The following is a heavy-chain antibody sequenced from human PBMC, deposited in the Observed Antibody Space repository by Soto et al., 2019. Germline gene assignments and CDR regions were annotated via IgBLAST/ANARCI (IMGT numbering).Heavy chain of an antibody. CDR3: ARFRGSYNDRYFDC. J-gene: IGHJ4*02. CDR1: GGSFSGYY. D-gene: IGHD3-16*01. CDR2: INHSGST. Sequence: SETLSLTCAVYGGSFSGYYWSWIRQHPGKGLEWIGEINHSGSTYYNPSLSSRLTISVDTSNNHFSLKVKSVTAADTAVYYCARFRGSYNDRYFDCWGQGILVTVS. V-gene: IGHV4-34*01.